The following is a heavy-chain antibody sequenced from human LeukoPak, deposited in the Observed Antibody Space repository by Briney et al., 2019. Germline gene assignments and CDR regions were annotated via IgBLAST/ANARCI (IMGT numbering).Heavy chain of an antibody. CDR2: IKQDGSEK. J-gene: IGHJ4*02. CDR3: ARGRASGSYGSGLDY. V-gene: IGHV3-7*01. CDR1: GFTFSSYW. D-gene: IGHD1-26*01. Sequence: GGSLRLSCAASGFTFSSYWMSWVRQAPGKGLEWVANIKQDGSEKYYVDSVKGRFTISRDNAKNSLYLQMNSLRAEDTAVYYCARGRASGSYGSGLDYWGQGTLVTVSS.